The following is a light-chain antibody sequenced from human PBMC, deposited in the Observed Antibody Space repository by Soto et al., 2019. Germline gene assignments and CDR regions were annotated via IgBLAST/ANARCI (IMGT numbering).Light chain of an antibody. CDR2: TSG. V-gene: IGKV1-39*01. CDR1: QRITTY. CDR3: QQTYDTPYT. Sequence: IHMTQSPSSLSASVGDRVTITCRASQRITTYLNWYQQKPGEAPKLLISTSGTLQRGVPSRFTGSWSGTDFTLTITGLQPADFATYFCQQTYDTPYTCGQGIKLEIK. J-gene: IGKJ2*01.